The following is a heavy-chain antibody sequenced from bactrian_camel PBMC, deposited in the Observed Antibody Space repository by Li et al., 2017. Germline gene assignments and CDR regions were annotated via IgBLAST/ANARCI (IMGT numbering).Heavy chain of an antibody. CDR1: GYASKSDY. Sequence: VQLVESGGGSVQSGGSLRLSCIASGYASKSDYMAWFRQTPGKEREGVAAIDVGPGATYYATCVQGRFTISQDIAKNTAYLQLNSLSPEDTGMYYCAAVIWSARVGLPGCRAPLINTGDRGPRSPSP. CDR3: AAVIWSARVGLPGCRAPLINT. D-gene: IGHD5*01. J-gene: IGHJ4*01. CDR2: IDVGPGAT. V-gene: IGHV3S40*01.